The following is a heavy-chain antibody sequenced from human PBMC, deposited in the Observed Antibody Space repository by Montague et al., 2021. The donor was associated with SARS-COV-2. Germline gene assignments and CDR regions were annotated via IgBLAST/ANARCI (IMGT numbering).Heavy chain of an antibody. Sequence: PALVKPTQTLTLTCTFSGFSVSTSGLCVSWIRQPPGKALEWLALIDCDDDTYYSTSLKTRLTISKDTSKNQVVLTMTNMDPVDTGIYYCARIPEYSSGGGPDWYFDLWGRGTLVTVSS. D-gene: IGHD6-19*01. CDR3: ARIPEYSSGGGPDWYFDL. CDR2: IDCDDDT. V-gene: IGHV2-70*01. CDR1: GFSVSTSGLC. J-gene: IGHJ2*01.